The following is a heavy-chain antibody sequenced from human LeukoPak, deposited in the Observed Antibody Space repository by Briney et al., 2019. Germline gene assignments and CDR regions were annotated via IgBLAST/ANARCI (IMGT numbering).Heavy chain of an antibody. CDR2: ISGRGGAT. V-gene: IGHV3-23*01. Sequence: GGCLSLSCVASALTLRSFAMSWVRQAPGKGLEWDSSISGRGGATNYADSVKGRFTISRDNSKNTLYLQVNSLRAEDTAVYYCAKPYDSGTFPPGYWGQGTLVTVSS. CDR3: AKPYDSGTFPPGY. D-gene: IGHD3-10*01. CDR1: ALTLRSFA. J-gene: IGHJ4*02.